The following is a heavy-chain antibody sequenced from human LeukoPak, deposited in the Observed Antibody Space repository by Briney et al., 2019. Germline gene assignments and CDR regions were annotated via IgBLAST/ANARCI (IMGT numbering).Heavy chain of an antibody. CDR2: IGSGGST. D-gene: IGHD4-23*01. V-gene: IGHV3-53*01. CDR1: GFTVSSNY. Sequence: PGGSLRLSCAASGFTVSSNYMSWVRQAPGKGLEWVSVIGSGGSTYYADSVKGRFTISRDNSRNTLYLQMNSLRAEDTAVYYCARSTVVTGRYYYYMDVWGKGTTVSVSS. CDR3: ARSTVVTGRYYYYMDV. J-gene: IGHJ6*03.